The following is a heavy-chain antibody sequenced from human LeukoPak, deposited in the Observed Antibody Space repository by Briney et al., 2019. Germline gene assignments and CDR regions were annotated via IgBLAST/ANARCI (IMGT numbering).Heavy chain of an antibody. J-gene: IGHJ4*02. CDR2: ISYDGSNK. CDR1: GFTFSSYG. Sequence: PGSSLRLSCAASGFTFSSYGMHWVRQAPGKGLEWVAVISYDGSNKYYADSVKGRFTISRDNSKNTLYLQMNSLRAEDTAVYYCAKGGVAVAGTFFDYWGQGTLVTVSS. V-gene: IGHV3-30*18. CDR3: AKGGVAVAGTFFDY. D-gene: IGHD6-19*01.